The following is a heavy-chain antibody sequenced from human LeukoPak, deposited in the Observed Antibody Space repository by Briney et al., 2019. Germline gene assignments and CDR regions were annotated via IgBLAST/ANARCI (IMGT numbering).Heavy chain of an antibody. CDR3: ARDSGKYYYYYGMDV. CDR1: GFTVSSNY. J-gene: IGHJ6*02. Sequence: PGRSLRLSCAASGFTVSSNYMSWVRQAPGKGLEWVSVIYSGGSTYYADSVKGRFTISRDNSKNTLYLQMNSLRAEDTAVYYCARDSGKYYYYYGMDVWGQGTTVTVSS. D-gene: IGHD1-26*01. V-gene: IGHV3-66*01. CDR2: IYSGGST.